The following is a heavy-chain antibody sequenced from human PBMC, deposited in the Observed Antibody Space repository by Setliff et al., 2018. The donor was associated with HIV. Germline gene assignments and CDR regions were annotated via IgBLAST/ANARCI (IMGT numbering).Heavy chain of an antibody. Sequence: PGGSLRLSCEASGFTFSTYGMNWVRHAPGKGLEWVAQISSSGFPIYYADSVRGRFTASRDNGKNSLFLQMNSLRAEDTAVYYCARDTCDTPSCYAGPRFVYWGQGNLVTVSS. CDR3: ARDTCDTPSCYAGPRFVY. CDR1: GFTFSTYG. J-gene: IGHJ4*02. D-gene: IGHD2-2*01. CDR2: ISSSGFPI. V-gene: IGHV3-48*01.